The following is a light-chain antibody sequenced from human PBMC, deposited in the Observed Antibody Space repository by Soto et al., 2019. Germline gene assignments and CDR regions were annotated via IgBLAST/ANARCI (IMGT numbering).Light chain of an antibody. CDR3: QQYNNWPPGYT. J-gene: IGKJ2*01. CDR2: GAS. Sequence: EIVMTQSPATLSVSPGERATLSCRATQSVSSNLAWYQQKPGQAPRLLLYGASTRATGIPARFSGSGSGTEFTLTISSLQSEDFAVYYCQQYNNWPPGYTLGQGTKLEIK. V-gene: IGKV3-15*01. CDR1: QSVSSN.